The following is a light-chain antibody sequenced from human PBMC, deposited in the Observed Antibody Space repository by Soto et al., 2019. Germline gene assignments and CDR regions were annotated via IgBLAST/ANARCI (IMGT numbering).Light chain of an antibody. CDR3: QPYGSTLSWT. CDR2: GAS. Sequence: EIVLTQSPATLSLSPGERATLSCRASQSVSSNYLAWYQQKSGQAPRLLIYGASNRATGIPDRFSGSGSGTDFTLTISRLEPEDFAVYYCQPYGSTLSWTFGQGTKVDI. V-gene: IGKV3-20*01. CDR1: QSVSSNY. J-gene: IGKJ1*01.